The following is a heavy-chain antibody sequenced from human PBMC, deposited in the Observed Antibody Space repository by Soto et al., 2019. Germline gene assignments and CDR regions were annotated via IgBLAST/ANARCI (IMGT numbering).Heavy chain of an antibody. J-gene: IGHJ4*02. D-gene: IGHD6-13*01. CDR1: GYTFTSYD. V-gene: IGHV1-8*01. CDR3: AREHISSWRFDY. Sequence: QVQLVQSGAEVKKPGASVKVSCKASGYTFTSYDINWVRQATGQGLEWMGCMNPNSGNTGYAQKFQGRVTMARNTSISTAYIALSSLRSEDTAVDYCAREHISSWRFDYWGQGTLGTVSS. CDR2: MNPNSGNT.